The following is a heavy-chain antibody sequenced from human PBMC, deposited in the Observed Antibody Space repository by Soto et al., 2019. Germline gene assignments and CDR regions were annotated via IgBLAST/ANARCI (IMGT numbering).Heavy chain of an antibody. J-gene: IGHJ4*02. Sequence: WVRQAPGKGLEWVSAISGSGGSTYYADSVKGRFTISRDNSKNTLYLQMNSLRAEDTAVYYCASQYSSSPVGFDYWGQGTLVTV. D-gene: IGHD6-6*01. V-gene: IGHV3-23*01. CDR2: ISGSGGST. CDR3: ASQYSSSPVGFDY.